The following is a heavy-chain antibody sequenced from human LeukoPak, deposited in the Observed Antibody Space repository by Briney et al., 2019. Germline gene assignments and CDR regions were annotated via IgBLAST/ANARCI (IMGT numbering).Heavy chain of an antibody. CDR1: GGTFSSYA. CDR3: ARAGGITMVRGVPYYYYYYGMDV. J-gene: IGHJ6*04. CDR2: IIPVFGTA. Sequence: SVKVSCKASGGTFSSYAISWVRQAPGQGLEWMGGIIPVFGTANYAQKFQGRVTITADESTSTAYMELSSLRSEDTAVYYCARAGGITMVRGVPYYYYYYGMDVWGKGTTVTVSS. D-gene: IGHD3-10*01. V-gene: IGHV1-69*13.